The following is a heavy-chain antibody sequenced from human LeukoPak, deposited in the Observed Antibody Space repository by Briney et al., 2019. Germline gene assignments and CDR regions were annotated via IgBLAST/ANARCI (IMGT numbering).Heavy chain of an antibody. CDR3: ARGPRYCTNGVCGDY. J-gene: IGHJ4*02. Sequence: GESLKIYCKGSGYSFTSYWIGWVRQMPGKGLEWMGIIYPGDSDTRYSPSFQGQVTISADKSISTAYLQWSSLKASDIAMYYCARGPRYCTNGVCGDYWGQGTLVTVSS. CDR1: GYSFTSYW. V-gene: IGHV5-51*01. CDR2: IYPGDSDT. D-gene: IGHD2-8*01.